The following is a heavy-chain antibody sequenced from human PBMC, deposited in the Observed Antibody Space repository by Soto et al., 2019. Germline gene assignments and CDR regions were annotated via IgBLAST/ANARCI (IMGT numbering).Heavy chain of an antibody. CDR3: AKDTYYDFWSGYYTGNYYYYYGMDV. V-gene: IGHV3-30*18. CDR1: GFTFSSYG. Sequence: GGSLRLSCAASGFTFSSYGMHWVRQAPGKGLEWVAVISYDGSNKYYADSVKGRFTISRDNSKNTLYLQMNSLRAEDTAVYYCAKDTYYDFWSGYYTGNYYYYYGMDVWGQGTTVTVS. J-gene: IGHJ6*02. CDR2: ISYDGSNK. D-gene: IGHD3-3*01.